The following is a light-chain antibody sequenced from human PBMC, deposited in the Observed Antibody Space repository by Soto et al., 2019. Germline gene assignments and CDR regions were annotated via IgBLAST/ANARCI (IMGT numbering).Light chain of an antibody. Sequence: IQMTQSPSSLSASFGDRVTITCRASQSISSYLNWYQQKPGKAPKLLIYAASSLQRGVPSMFSGSGSGTHFTLTISSLQSEDFATYYCQQSYSTFGPGTKVDIK. V-gene: IGKV1-39*01. CDR1: QSISSY. CDR3: QQSYST. J-gene: IGKJ3*01. CDR2: AAS.